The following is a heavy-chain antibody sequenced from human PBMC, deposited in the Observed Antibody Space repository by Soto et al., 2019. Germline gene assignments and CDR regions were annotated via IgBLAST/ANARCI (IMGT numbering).Heavy chain of an antibody. CDR1: GYSFNNYG. V-gene: IGHV1-18*01. CDR3: ARDPQRYCISASCYVDYYNGLDV. CDR2: ISAYNGNI. Sequence: QVQLVQSGAEVKKPGASVKVSCKASGYSFNNYGINWVRQAPGQGLEWMGWISAYNGNINFAHKLQGRVSMTTYTSTSTAYMELRSLRSDDTAIYYCARDPQRYCISASCYVDYYNGLDVWGQGTTVTVSS. J-gene: IGHJ6*02. D-gene: IGHD2-2*01.